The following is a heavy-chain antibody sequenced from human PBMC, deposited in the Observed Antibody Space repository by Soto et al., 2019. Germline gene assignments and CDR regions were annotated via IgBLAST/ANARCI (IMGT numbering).Heavy chain of an antibody. Sequence: SETLSLTCTVAGGSISTSTFYWGWMRQPPGKGLEWIASIYYSGNTYYNPSLKSRVTISVDTSKNQFSLKLSSVTAADTAVYYCARSSIAPRLFMYPFDYWGQGTLVTVSS. V-gene: IGHV4-39*01. J-gene: IGHJ4*02. CDR1: GGSISTSTFY. D-gene: IGHD6-6*01. CDR2: IYYSGNT. CDR3: ARSSIAPRLFMYPFDY.